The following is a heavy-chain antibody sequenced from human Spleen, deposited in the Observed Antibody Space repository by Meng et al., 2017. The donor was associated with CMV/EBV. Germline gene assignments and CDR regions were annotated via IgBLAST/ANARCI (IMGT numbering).Heavy chain of an antibody. Sequence: GGSLRLSCVVSGFTFDNYAMSWVRQAPGKGLEWVSYISSRSTTIHYAGSVKGRFTVSRDNAKKSLYLQMNSLRAEDTVVYYCARADGSEYSSSSGLGGIDYWGQGTLVTVSS. CDR3: ARADGSEYSSSSGLGGIDY. CDR2: ISSRSTTI. J-gene: IGHJ4*02. CDR1: GFTFDNYA. D-gene: IGHD6-6*01. V-gene: IGHV3-48*04.